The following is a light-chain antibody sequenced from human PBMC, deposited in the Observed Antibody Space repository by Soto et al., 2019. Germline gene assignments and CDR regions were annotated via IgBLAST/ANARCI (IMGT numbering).Light chain of an antibody. CDR3: QQYYSTPWT. CDR2: WAS. CDR1: RSVLYSSNNKNY. Sequence: DIVMTQSPDSLAVSLGERATINCKSSRSVLYSSNNKNYLAWYQQKAGQPPNLLTYWASIREAGVPDRFSGSGSGTDFTLTITSLQAEDVAVYYCQQYYSTPWTFGQGTKVEMK. V-gene: IGKV4-1*01. J-gene: IGKJ1*01.